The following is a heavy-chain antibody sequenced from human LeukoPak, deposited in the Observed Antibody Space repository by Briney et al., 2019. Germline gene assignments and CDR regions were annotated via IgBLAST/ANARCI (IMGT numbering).Heavy chain of an antibody. J-gene: IGHJ3*02. CDR1: GGSFSGYY. CDR2: INHSGSI. D-gene: IGHD3-22*01. V-gene: IGHV4-34*01. CDR3: ASDYYDSSGFVDAFDI. Sequence: PSETLSLTCAVYGGSFSGYYWSWIRQPPGKGLEWIGEINHSGSINYNPSLKSRVTISVDTSKNQFSLKLSSVTAADTAVYYCASDYYDSSGFVDAFDIWGQGTMVTVSS.